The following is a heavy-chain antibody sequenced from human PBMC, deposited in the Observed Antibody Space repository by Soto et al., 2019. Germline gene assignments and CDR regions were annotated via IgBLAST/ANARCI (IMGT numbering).Heavy chain of an antibody. D-gene: IGHD3-3*01. Sequence: GASVKVSCKVSGFTLNELSMHWVRQIPGKGLEWMGGFDLQESQIIYADQFRGRVTLTEDTSTDTAYMELSSLRSEDTAVYYCASLLVIRFLEGNYYFDFWGQGTRVTVSS. V-gene: IGHV1-24*01. CDR2: FDLQESQI. CDR3: ASLLVIRFLEGNYYFDF. CDR1: GFTLNELS. J-gene: IGHJ4*02.